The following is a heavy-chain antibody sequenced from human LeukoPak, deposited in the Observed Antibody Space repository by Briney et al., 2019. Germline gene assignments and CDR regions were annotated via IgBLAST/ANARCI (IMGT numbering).Heavy chain of an antibody. V-gene: IGHV3-64*01. CDR3: AREGGSSWYDY. Sequence: SCKASGYTFTGYYMHWVRQAPGKGLEYVSAISSNGGSTYYANSVKGRFTISRDNSKNTLYLQMGSLRAEDMAVYYCAREGGSSWYDYWGQGTLVTVSS. CDR1: GYTFTGYY. CDR2: ISSNGGST. J-gene: IGHJ4*02. D-gene: IGHD6-13*01.